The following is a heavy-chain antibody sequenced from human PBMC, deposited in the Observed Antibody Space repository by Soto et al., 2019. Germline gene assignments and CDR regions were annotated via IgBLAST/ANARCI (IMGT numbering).Heavy chain of an antibody. D-gene: IGHD3-3*01. CDR3: ARDQTYYDLGCDH. Sequence: QVQLGQCGAEVKKPGASVKVSCKASGYSFTIYGISWVRQVPGQGLEWMGWISAYNGNTNYAQKLQGRVTMSTDTSTSKGYMELRSLRSDDTAVYYCARDQTYYDLGCDHWGQGTLVIVSS. CDR1: GYSFTIYG. V-gene: IGHV1-18*01. CDR2: ISAYNGNT. J-gene: IGHJ5*02.